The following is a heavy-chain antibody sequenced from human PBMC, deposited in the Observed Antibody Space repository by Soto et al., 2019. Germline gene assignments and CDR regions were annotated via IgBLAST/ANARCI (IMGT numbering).Heavy chain of an antibody. V-gene: IGHV1-69*13. CDR3: ARDKRVYYYDSSGYYYPVPDAFDI. J-gene: IGHJ3*02. D-gene: IGHD3-22*01. Sequence: GASVKVSCKASGGTFSSYGISWVRQAPGQGLEWMGGIIPIFGTANYAQKFQGRVTITADESTSTAYMELSSLRSEDTAVYYCARDKRVYYYDSSGYYYPVPDAFDIWGQGTMVTVSS. CDR1: GGTFSSYG. CDR2: IIPIFGTA.